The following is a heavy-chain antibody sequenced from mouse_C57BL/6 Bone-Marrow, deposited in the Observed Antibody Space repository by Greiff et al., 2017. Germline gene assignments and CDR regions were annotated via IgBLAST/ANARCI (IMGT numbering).Heavy chain of an antibody. CDR1: GYAFTNYL. CDR2: INPGSGGT. J-gene: IGHJ2*01. V-gene: IGHV1-54*01. Sequence: QVQLKESGAELVRPGTSVKVSCKASGYAFTNYLIEWVKQRPGQALEWIGVINPGSGGTNYNEKFKGKATLTADKSSSTAYMQLSSLTSEDSAVYFCARPRLDYWGQGTTLTVSS. CDR3: ARPRLDY.